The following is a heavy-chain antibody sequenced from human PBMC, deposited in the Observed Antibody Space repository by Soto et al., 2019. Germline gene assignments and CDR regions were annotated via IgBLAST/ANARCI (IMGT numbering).Heavy chain of an antibody. Sequence: SETLSLTCTVSGGSISSGDYYWSWIRQPPGKGLEWIGSIFHGGNTYYNPSLKSRVTISVDMSKNQFSLKLNSVTAADTAVYYCARARWYDAFDVWGQGTVVTVSS. CDR1: GGSISSGDYY. D-gene: IGHD2-15*01. CDR2: IFHGGNT. V-gene: IGHV4-30-4*01. J-gene: IGHJ3*01. CDR3: ARARWYDAFDV.